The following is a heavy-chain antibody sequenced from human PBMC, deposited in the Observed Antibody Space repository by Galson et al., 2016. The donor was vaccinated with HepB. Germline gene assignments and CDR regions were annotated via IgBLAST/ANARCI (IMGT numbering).Heavy chain of an antibody. Sequence: CAISGDSVSSNIAAWVWIRQSPSRGLEWLGRTYYRDRWYYDFATSLKSRIIINADISKNQFSLQLTSVTPEDAALYYCAKAVWLGRGMDVWGQGTAVTVSS. D-gene: IGHD2-21*01. CDR3: AKAVWLGRGMDV. J-gene: IGHJ6*01. CDR1: GDSVSSNIAA. V-gene: IGHV6-1*01. CDR2: TYYRDRWYY.